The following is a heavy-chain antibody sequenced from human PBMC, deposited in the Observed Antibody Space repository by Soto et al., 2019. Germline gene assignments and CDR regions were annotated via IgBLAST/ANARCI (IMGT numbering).Heavy chain of an antibody. D-gene: IGHD1-26*01. CDR3: STAGTRVGYTGSY. Sequence: GGSLRLSCEASGFSFSDAWMSWVRQIPGRGLEWVGRVKTTSERGTTNYAAPVMGRFTVSRDDSKNTLYLQMDALRAEDTAVYYCSTAGTRVGYTGSYWGQGTQVTVSS. V-gene: IGHV3-15*06. CDR2: VKTTSERGTT. CDR1: GFSFSDAW. J-gene: IGHJ4*02.